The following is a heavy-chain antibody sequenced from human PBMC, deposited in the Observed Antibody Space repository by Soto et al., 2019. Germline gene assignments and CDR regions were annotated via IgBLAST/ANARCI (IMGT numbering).Heavy chain of an antibody. J-gene: IGHJ4*02. CDR1: GGSFSGYY. CDR2: INHSGST. D-gene: IGHD4-17*01. Sequence: QVQLQQWGAGLLKPSETLSLTCAVYGGSFSGYYWSWIRQPPGKGLEWIGEINHSGSTNYNPSLKSRVTISVDTSKNQFSLKLSSVTAADTAVYYCARGGVYGDYLPMGYWGQGTLVTVSS. V-gene: IGHV4-34*01. CDR3: ARGGVYGDYLPMGY.